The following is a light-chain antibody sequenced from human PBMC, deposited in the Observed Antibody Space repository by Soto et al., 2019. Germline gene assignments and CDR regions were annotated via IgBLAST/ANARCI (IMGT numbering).Light chain of an antibody. J-gene: IGKJ1*01. CDR1: QTVGLY. CDR3: QQYGSSGT. Sequence: EIVLTQSPATLSSSPGGRATLSCRASQTVGLYVAWYQHKPGQGPRLLIYDASNRATGIPDRFSGSGSGTDFTLTISRLEPEDFAVYYCQQYGSSGTFGQGTKVDIK. V-gene: IGKV3-20*01. CDR2: DAS.